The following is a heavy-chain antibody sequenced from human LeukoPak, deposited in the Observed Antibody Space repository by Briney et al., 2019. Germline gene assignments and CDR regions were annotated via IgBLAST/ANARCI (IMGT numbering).Heavy chain of an antibody. Sequence: SVKVSCKASGGTFTSYAISWVRQAPGQGLEWMGGIIPIFGTANYAQKFQGRVTITTDESTSTAYMELSSLRSEDTAVYYCARAREYSSSSLDYWGQGTLVTVSS. CDR2: IIPIFGTA. V-gene: IGHV1-69*05. CDR1: GGTFTSYA. D-gene: IGHD6-6*01. CDR3: ARAREYSSSSLDY. J-gene: IGHJ4*02.